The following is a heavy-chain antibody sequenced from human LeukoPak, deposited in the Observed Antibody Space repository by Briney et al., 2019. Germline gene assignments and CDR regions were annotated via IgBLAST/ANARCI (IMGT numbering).Heavy chain of an antibody. CDR3: ARSDIAVAGHFDY. CDR2: ISSSSSYI. Sequence: GGSLRLSCAASGFTFSSYSMNWVRQAPGKGPEWVSSISSSSSYIYYADSVKGRFTISRDNAKNSLYLQMNSLRAEDTAVYYCARSDIAVAGHFDYWGQGTLVTVSS. V-gene: IGHV3-21*01. CDR1: GFTFSSYS. J-gene: IGHJ4*02. D-gene: IGHD6-19*01.